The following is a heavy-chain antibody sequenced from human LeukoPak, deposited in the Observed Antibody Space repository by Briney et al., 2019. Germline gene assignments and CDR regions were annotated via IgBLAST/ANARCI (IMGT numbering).Heavy chain of an antibody. V-gene: IGHV1-46*01. CDR2: INPSGGST. CDR1: GYTFTSYY. D-gene: IGHD4-17*01. J-gene: IGHJ6*02. Sequence: ASVKVSCKASGYTFTSYYMHWVRQAPGQGLEWMGIINPSGGSTSYAQKFQGRVTMTRDTSTSTVYMELSSLRSEDTAVYYCATDQRMTTVTTFNYYGMDVWGQGTTVTVSS. CDR3: ATDQRMTTVTTFNYYGMDV.